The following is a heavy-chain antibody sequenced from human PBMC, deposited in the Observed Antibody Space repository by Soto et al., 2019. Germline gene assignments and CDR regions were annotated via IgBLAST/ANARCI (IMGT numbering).Heavy chain of an antibody. Sequence: QVKLVESGGGLVKPGGSLRLSCAASGFTFSDYYMSWIRQAPGKGLEWISYINNSGSVIHSADSVKGRFTISRDNAKSSLYLQMNSLRAEDTAVYYCVRTDFGDYGSYWGQGTLVTVSS. CDR3: VRTDFGDYGSY. J-gene: IGHJ4*02. CDR1: GFTFSDYY. V-gene: IGHV3-11*01. CDR2: INNSGSVI. D-gene: IGHD4-17*01.